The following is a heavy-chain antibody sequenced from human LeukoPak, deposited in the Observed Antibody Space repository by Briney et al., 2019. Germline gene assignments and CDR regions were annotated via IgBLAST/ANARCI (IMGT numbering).Heavy chain of an antibody. CDR3: AKYSSSSNYYYGMDV. V-gene: IGHV3-30*18. CDR1: GFTFSSYG. Sequence: GGSLRLSCAASGFTFSSYGTHWVRQAPGKGLEWVAVISYDGSNKYYADSVKGRFTISRDNSKNTLYLQMNSLRVEDTAVYYCAKYSSSSNYYYGMDVWGQGTTVTVSS. D-gene: IGHD6-6*01. CDR2: ISYDGSNK. J-gene: IGHJ6*02.